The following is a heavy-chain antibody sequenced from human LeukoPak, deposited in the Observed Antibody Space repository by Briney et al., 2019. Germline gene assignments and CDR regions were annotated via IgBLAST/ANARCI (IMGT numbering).Heavy chain of an antibody. J-gene: IGHJ5*02. Sequence: ASVKVSCKASGYTFTNFGISWVRQAPGQGLEWIGWISAYNGNTNYAQKVQGRVTITTETSTSTCYMELRSLRSDDTAGYYWARNPGGYDIVVVDLWGQGTLVAVSS. CDR2: ISAYNGNT. D-gene: IGHD2-21*01. CDR3: ARNPGGYDIVVVDL. CDR1: GYTFTNFG. V-gene: IGHV1-18*01.